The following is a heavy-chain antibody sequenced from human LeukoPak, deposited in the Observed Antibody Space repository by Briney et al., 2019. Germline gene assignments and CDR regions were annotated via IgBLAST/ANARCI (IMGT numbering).Heavy chain of an antibody. CDR2: IDTAGDT. J-gene: IGHJ4*02. Sequence: PGGSLRLSCVASGFTLSSYDMHWVRQATGEGLEWVSAIDTAGDTYYPGSAKGRSTISRDDAKNSLYLQINSLRAGDTAVYYCARESWSGSGIAPFDYWGQGTLVTVST. D-gene: IGHD6-13*01. CDR1: GFTLSSYD. V-gene: IGHV3-13*04. CDR3: ARESWSGSGIAPFDY.